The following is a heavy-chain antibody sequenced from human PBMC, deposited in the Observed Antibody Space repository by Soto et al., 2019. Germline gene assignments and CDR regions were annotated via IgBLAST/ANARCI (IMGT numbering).Heavy chain of an antibody. CDR2: ISGSGGST. V-gene: IGHV3-23*01. CDR1: GFTFSTYA. CDR3: ASSLSAFDI. Sequence: GGSLRLSCAVSGFTFSTYAMNWVRQAPGKGLEWVSAISGSGGSTYYADSVKGRFTISRDNSKNTLYLQMNSLRAEDTAVYYCASSLSAFDIWGQGTMVTVSS. J-gene: IGHJ3*02.